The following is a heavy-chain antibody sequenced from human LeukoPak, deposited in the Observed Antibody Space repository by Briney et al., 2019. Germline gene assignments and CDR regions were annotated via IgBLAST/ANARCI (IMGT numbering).Heavy chain of an antibody. V-gene: IGHV1-2*02. D-gene: IGHD3-9*01. CDR3: ARARPYYDILTGQYYFDY. Sequence: ASVKVSCKASGYTFTGCYMHWVRQAPGQGLEWMGWINPNSAGTNYAQKFQGRVTMTRDASISTAYMELSRLRSDDTAVYYCARARPYYDILTGQYYFDYWGQGTLVTVSS. CDR2: INPNSAGT. CDR1: GYTFTGCY. J-gene: IGHJ4*02.